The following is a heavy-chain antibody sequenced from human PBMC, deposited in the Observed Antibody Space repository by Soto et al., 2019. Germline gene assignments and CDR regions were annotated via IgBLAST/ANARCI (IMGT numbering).Heavy chain of an antibody. J-gene: IGHJ4*02. D-gene: IGHD3-3*02. V-gene: IGHV4-59*01. Sequence: SETLSLTCTVSGGSISSYYWSWIRQPPGKGLEWIGYIYYSGSTNYNPSLKSRVTISVDTSKNQFSLKLSSVTAADTAVHYCARGVEMAAFFDYWGQGTLVTVSS. CDR1: GGSISSYY. CDR3: ARGVEMAAFFDY. CDR2: IYYSGST.